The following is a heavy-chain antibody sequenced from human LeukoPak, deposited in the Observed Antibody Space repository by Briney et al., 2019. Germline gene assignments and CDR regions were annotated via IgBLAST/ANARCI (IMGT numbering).Heavy chain of an antibody. CDR2: IKQEGSEK. V-gene: IGHV3-7*01. CDR3: VGNLDY. D-gene: IGHD7-27*01. Sequence: PGGSLRLSCAASGFTFSSYWMNWVRQAPGKGLEWVANIKQEGSEKYYVDSVKGRFTISRDNAKNSPYLQMNSLTAEDTAVYYCVGNLDYWGQGTLVTVSS. CDR1: GFTFSSYW. J-gene: IGHJ4*02.